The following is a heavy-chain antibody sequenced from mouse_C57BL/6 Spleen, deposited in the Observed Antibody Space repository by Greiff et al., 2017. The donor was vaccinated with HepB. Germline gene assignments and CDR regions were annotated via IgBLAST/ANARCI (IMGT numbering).Heavy chain of an antibody. CDR1: GFNIKDYY. J-gene: IGHJ2*01. CDR3: TPLISAVVAPHY. D-gene: IGHD1-1*01. Sequence: VQLKESGAELVRPGASVKLSCTASGFNIKDYYMHWVKQRPEQGLEWIGRIDPEDGDTEYAPKFQGKATMPADTSSNTAYLQLSSLTSEDTAVYYCTPLISAVVAPHYWGQGTTLTVSS. CDR2: IDPEDGDT. V-gene: IGHV14-1*01.